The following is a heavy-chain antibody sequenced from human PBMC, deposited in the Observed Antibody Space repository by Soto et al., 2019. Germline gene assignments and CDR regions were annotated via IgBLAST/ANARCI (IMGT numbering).Heavy chain of an antibody. J-gene: IGHJ4*02. D-gene: IGHD3-9*01. CDR1: GGSFSGYY. CDR2: INHSGST. Sequence: SETLSLTCAVYGGSFSGYYWSWIRQPPGKGLEWIGEINHSGSTNYNPSLKSRVTISVDTSKNQFSMKLSSVTAADTAVYYCAVDILTGYNTFDYWGQGTLVTVSS. V-gene: IGHV4-34*01. CDR3: AVDILTGYNTFDY.